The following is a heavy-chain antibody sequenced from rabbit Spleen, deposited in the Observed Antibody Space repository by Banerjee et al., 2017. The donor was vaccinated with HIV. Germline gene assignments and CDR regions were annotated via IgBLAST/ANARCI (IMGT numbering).Heavy chain of an antibody. CDR1: GFSFGFNDY. J-gene: IGHJ6*01. D-gene: IGHD1-1*01. V-gene: IGHV1S40*01. Sequence: QSLEESGGDLVKPGASVTLTCTASGFSFGFNDYMCWVRQAPGKGLEWIACIHSGDSGYTYYGTWATGRFTCSKTSSTTVTLQMTSLTVADTATYFCARDTSSSFSSYGMDLWGPGTLVTVS. CDR2: IHSGDSGYT. CDR3: ARDTSSSFSSYGMDL.